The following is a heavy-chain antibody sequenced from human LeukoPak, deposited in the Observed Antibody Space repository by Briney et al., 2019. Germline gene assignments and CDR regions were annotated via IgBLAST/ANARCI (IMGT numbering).Heavy chain of an antibody. CDR1: GGTFSSYT. CDR3: SKLLAYYYYMDV. J-gene: IGHJ6*03. Sequence: GSSVKVSCKASGGTFSSYTISWVRQAPGQGLEWMGGIIPIFGTANYARKFQGRVTITADESTSTAYMELSGLRSEDTAVYYCSKLLAYYYYMDVWGKGTTVTVSS. V-gene: IGHV1-69*01. CDR2: IIPIFGTA. D-gene: IGHD1-1*01.